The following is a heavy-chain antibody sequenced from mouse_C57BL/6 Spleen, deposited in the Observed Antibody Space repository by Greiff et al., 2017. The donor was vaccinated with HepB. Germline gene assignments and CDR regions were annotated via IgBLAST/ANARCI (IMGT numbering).Heavy chain of an antibody. CDR3: SRREDGYFAWFAY. J-gene: IGHJ3*01. D-gene: IGHD2-3*01. V-gene: IGHV1-69*01. Sequence: VQLQQPGAELVMPGASVKLSCKASGYTFTSYWMHWVKQRPGQGLEWIGEIDPSDSYTNYNQKFKGKSTLTVDKSSSTAYMQLSSLTSEDSAVYYCSRREDGYFAWFAYWGQGTLVTVSA. CDR1: GYTFTSYW. CDR2: IDPSDSYT.